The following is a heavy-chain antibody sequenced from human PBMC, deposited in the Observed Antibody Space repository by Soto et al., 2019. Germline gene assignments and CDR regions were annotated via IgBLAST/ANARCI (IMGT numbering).Heavy chain of an antibody. CDR3: AKEIVGATVH. D-gene: IGHD1-26*01. CDR2: ISGSGGST. V-gene: IGHV3-23*01. J-gene: IGHJ4*02. Sequence: PGGSLRLSCAASGFTFSSDAMSWVLQAPGKGLEWFSAISGSGGSTYYADSVKGRFTISRDNSKNTLYLQMNSLRAEDTAVYYCAKEIVGATVHWGQGTLVTSPQ. CDR1: GFTFSSDA.